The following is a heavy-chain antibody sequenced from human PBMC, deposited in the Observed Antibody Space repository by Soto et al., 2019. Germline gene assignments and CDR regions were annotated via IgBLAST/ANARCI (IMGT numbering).Heavy chain of an antibody. Sequence: LRLSCAASGFTFDDYAMHWVRQAPGKGLEWVSLISWDGGSTYYADSVKGRFTISRDNSKNSLYLQMNSLRAEDTALYYCAKDMWSSGWTGRFSGGAYYYYGMDVWGQGTTVTVSS. CDR2: ISWDGGST. V-gene: IGHV3-43D*04. CDR3: AKDMWSSGWTGRFSGGAYYYYGMDV. J-gene: IGHJ6*02. D-gene: IGHD6-19*01. CDR1: GFTFDDYA.